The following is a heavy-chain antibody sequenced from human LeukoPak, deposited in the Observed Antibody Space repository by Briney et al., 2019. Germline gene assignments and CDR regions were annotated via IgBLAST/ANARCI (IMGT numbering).Heavy chain of an antibody. J-gene: IGHJ4*02. Sequence: ASVKVSCKASGFTFSDYYIHWVRQAPGQGLDYMGHINLNSGGTFYVQKFQGRVTMTRDTSISTAYMDLGRLTSDDTAVYFCASDPSSSDNFFDFWGQGTLVTVSS. CDR2: INLNSGGT. D-gene: IGHD6-6*01. V-gene: IGHV1-2*06. CDR3: ASDPSSSDNFFDF. CDR1: GFTFSDYY.